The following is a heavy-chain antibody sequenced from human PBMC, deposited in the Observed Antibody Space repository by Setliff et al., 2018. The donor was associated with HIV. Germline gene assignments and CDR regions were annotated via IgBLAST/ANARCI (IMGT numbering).Heavy chain of an antibody. CDR1: DSGTYY. CDR3: ARVSITYWYSIPTFYYYHMDV. D-gene: IGHD2-15*01. V-gene: IGHV4-4*07. CDR2: VSSRGDT. J-gene: IGHJ6*03. Sequence: PSETLSLTCTVSDSGTYYWSWIRQPAGKGLEWIGRVSSRGDTNYNPSLKSRVTMSVDTSKNQFSLKLTSVTAADTAMYYCARVSITYWYSIPTFYYYHMDVWGKGTKVTVSS.